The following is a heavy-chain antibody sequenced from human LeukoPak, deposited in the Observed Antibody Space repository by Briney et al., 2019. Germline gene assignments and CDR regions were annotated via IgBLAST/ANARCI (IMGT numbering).Heavy chain of an antibody. D-gene: IGHD1-1*01. CDR3: ARLLERPRGSSYYYYYMDV. J-gene: IGHJ6*03. CDR1: GYTFTSYY. Sequence: GASVKVSCKASGYTFTSYYMHWVRQAPGQGLEWMGWINPNSGGTNYAQKFQGRVTMTRDTSISTAYMELSRLRSDDTAVYYCARLLERPRGSSYYYYYMDVWGKGTTVTVSS. CDR2: INPNSGGT. V-gene: IGHV1-2*02.